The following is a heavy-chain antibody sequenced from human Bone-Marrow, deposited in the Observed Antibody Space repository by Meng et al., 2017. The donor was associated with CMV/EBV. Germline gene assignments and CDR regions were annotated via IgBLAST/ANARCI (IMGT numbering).Heavy chain of an antibody. CDR2: IKSKADGGTT. J-gene: IGHJ4*02. Sequence: GESLKISCAASGFTFSSYAMHWVRQAPGKGLEWVGHIKSKADGGTTDYAAPVKGRFTISRDDSKNTVYLQMKSLKTEDTAVYYCSTASAYWGQGTLVTVSS. D-gene: IGHD1-26*01. CDR1: GFTFSSYA. CDR3: STASAY. V-gene: IGHV3-15*01.